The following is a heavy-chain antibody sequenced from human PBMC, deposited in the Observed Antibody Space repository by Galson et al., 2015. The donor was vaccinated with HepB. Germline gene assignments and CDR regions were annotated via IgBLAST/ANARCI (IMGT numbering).Heavy chain of an antibody. D-gene: IGHD2/OR15-2a*01. CDR3: ARIWSLGYYTLDYYYGMDV. CDR1: GYTFTSYG. J-gene: IGHJ6*02. V-gene: IGHV1-18*01. CDR2: ISAYNGNT. Sequence: CKASGYTFTSYGISWVRQAPGQGLEWMGWISAYNGNTNYAQKLQGRVTMTTDTSTSTAYMELRSLRSDDTAVYYCARIWSLGYYTLDYYYGMDVWGQGTTVTVSS.